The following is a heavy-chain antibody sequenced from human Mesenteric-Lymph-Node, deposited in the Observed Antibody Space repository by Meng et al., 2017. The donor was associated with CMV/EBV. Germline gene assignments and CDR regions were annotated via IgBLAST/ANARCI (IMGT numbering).Heavy chain of an antibody. D-gene: IGHD4-23*01. Sequence: SETLSLTCTVSGISIRSSNYYWGWIRQPPGKGLEWIGIIYYTGNTYYNPSLKSRVTISVDTSKNQFSLNLSSVTAADTAVYYCARDRCHYPTVDDYFDYWGQGALVTVSS. CDR1: GISIRSSNYY. J-gene: IGHJ4*02. V-gene: IGHV4-39*07. CDR2: IYYTGNT. CDR3: ARDRCHYPTVDDYFDY.